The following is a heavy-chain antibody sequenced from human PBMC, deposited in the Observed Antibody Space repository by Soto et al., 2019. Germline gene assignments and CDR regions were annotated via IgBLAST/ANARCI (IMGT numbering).Heavy chain of an antibody. CDR2: INRDGSER. Sequence: GGSLRLSCEAYGFTFSSYWMGWVRQAPGKGLEWVANINRDGSERYYVDSVKGRFTISRDNAKNSVYLQMSSLRAEDSAVYYCARATIRGDGYGFDSWGQGALVTVSS. D-gene: IGHD2-21*02. CDR3: ARATIRGDGYGFDS. CDR1: GFTFSSYW. J-gene: IGHJ5*01. V-gene: IGHV3-7*01.